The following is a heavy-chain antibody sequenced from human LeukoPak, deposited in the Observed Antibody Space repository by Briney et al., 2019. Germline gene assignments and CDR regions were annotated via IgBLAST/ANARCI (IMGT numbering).Heavy chain of an antibody. CDR2: IYYSGST. D-gene: IGHD3-22*01. CDR3: ARRGYDSSGSYRNY. J-gene: IGHJ4*02. Sequence: SETLSLTCIVSGGSISSSSYYWGWIRQPPGKGLEWIGSIYYSGSTYYNPSLKSRVTISVDTSKNRFSLKLSSVTAADTAVYYCARRGYDSSGSYRNYWGQGTLVTVSS. V-gene: IGHV4-39*01. CDR1: GGSISSSSYY.